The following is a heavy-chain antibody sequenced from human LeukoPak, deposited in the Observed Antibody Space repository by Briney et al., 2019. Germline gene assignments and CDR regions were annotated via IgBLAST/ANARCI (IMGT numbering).Heavy chain of an antibody. CDR3: AARPRGVMSAFDI. CDR1: GFTFTSSA. J-gene: IGHJ3*02. D-gene: IGHD3-10*01. V-gene: IGHV1-58*01. CDR2: IVVGSGNT. Sequence: GTSVKVSCKASGFTFTSSAVQSVRQARGQRLEWIGWIVVGSGNTNYAQKFQERVTITRDMSTSTAYMELSSLRSADTAVYYCAARPRGVMSAFDIWGQGTMVTVSS.